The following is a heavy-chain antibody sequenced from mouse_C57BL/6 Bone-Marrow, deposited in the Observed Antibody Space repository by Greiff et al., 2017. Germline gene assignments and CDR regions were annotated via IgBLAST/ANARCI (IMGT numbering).Heavy chain of an antibody. J-gene: IGHJ2*01. CDR1: GYTFTTYP. D-gene: IGHD2-1*01. CDR3: ARGGNYGGYYFDY. Sequence: QVQLKQSGAELVKPGASVKMSCKASGYTFTTYPIEWMKQNHGKSLEWLGNFHPYNDDTKYNEKFKGKATLTVEKSSSTVYWELSRLTSDDSAGYYCARGGNYGGYYFDYWGQGTTLTVSS. CDR2: FHPYNDDT. V-gene: IGHV1-47*01.